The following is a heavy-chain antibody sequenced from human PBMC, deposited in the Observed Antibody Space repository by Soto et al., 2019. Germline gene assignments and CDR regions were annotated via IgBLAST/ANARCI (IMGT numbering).Heavy chain of an antibody. D-gene: IGHD4-4*01. V-gene: IGHV3-23*01. CDR3: AKSATIDYYYYYYMDV. J-gene: IGHJ6*03. Sequence: GGSLRLSCAASGFTFRSSAMSWVRQAPGKGLEWVSGISGSGDNTYYADSVKGRFTISRDNSKNTLYLQMNNLRAEDTAVYYCAKSATIDYYYYYYMDVWGKGTTVTVSS. CDR1: GFTFRSSA. CDR2: ISGSGDNT.